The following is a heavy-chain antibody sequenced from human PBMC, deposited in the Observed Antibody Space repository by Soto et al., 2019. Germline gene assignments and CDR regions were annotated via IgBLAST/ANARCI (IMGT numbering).Heavy chain of an antibody. CDR2: ITGSSSYI. J-gene: IGHJ6*02. CDR3: ARLVASETGYGMDV. V-gene: IGHV3-21*06. D-gene: IGHD3-9*01. Sequence: DVQLVESGGGLVKPGGSLRLSCAASGFIFSSHNMNWVRQAPGKGLEWVSSITGSSSYIFYADSVKGRFTISRDNAKNTVYLQMNSLRAEDTGVYYCARLVASETGYGMDVWGQGATVTVSS. CDR1: GFIFSSHN.